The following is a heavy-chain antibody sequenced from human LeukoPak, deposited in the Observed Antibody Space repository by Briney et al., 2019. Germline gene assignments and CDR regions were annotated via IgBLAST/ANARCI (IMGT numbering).Heavy chain of an antibody. CDR2: ISYDGSNK. Sequence: GGSLRLSSAASGFTFSSYAMHWVRQAPGKGLEWVAVISYDGSNKYYADSVKGRFTISRDNSKNTLYLQMNSLRAEDTAVYYCARDSSSHAFDIWGQGTMVTVSS. CDR1: GFTFSSYA. D-gene: IGHD6-13*01. V-gene: IGHV3-30*04. J-gene: IGHJ3*02. CDR3: ARDSSSHAFDI.